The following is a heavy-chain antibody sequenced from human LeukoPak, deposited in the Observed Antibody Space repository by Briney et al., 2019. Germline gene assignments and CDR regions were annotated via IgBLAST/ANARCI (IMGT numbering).Heavy chain of an antibody. D-gene: IGHD5-18*01. Sequence: SETLSPTWTVAGGSISSYYWSWIRQPPGKGLEWIGYIYYSGSTNYNPSLKTRVTISVDTSKNQFSLKLSSVTAADTAVYYCARHGGYSYGPFDYWGQGTLVTVSS. V-gene: IGHV4-59*08. CDR1: GGSISSYY. J-gene: IGHJ4*02. CDR3: ARHGGYSYGPFDY. CDR2: IYYSGST.